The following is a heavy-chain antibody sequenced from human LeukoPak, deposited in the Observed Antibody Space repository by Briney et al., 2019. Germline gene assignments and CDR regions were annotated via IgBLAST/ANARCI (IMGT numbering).Heavy chain of an antibody. CDR3: TTDPLSWVSANDAFDI. Sequence: GGSLRLSCAASGFTFSNAWMSWVRQAPGKGLEWVGRIKSKTDGGTTDYAAPVKGRFTISRDDSKNTLYLQMNSLKTEDTAVYYCTTDPLSWVSANDAFDIWGQGTMVTVSS. CDR2: IKSKTDGGTT. D-gene: IGHD1-26*01. CDR1: GFTFSNAW. V-gene: IGHV3-15*01. J-gene: IGHJ3*02.